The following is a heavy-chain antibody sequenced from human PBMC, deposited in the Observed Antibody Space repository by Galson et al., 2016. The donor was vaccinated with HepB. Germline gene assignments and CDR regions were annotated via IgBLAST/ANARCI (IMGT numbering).Heavy chain of an antibody. Sequence: SVKVSCKASGFTFTGYYIHWVRQAPGQGLEWMGWINPNNGDTNYEQNFQGRVTMTRDTSIDTAYMEMDRLRSDDTALYYCARDPKWNDVLPFDYWGQGTLVIVSS. D-gene: IGHD1-1*01. J-gene: IGHJ4*02. V-gene: IGHV1-2*02. CDR1: GFTFTGYY. CDR3: ARDPKWNDVLPFDY. CDR2: INPNNGDT.